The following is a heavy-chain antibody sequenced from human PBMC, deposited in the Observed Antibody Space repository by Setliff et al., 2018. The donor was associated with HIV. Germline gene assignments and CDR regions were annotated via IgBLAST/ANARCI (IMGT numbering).Heavy chain of an antibody. CDR3: ATDPGYSSAWYSESFQH. J-gene: IGHJ1*01. CDR2: FDPEDGET. D-gene: IGHD6-13*01. CDR1: GYTLTELS. V-gene: IGHV1-24*01. Sequence: ASVKVSCKISGYTLTELSIHWVRQAPGKGLEWMANFDPEDGETFYAQKFQGRLTMTEDTSTDTAYMELSSLRSDDTAMYYCATDPGYSSAWYSESFQHWGQGTVVTSPQ.